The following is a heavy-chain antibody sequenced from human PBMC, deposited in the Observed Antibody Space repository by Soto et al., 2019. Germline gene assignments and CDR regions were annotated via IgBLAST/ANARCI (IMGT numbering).Heavy chain of an antibody. CDR3: ARGGYCSGGSCYWFDP. J-gene: IGHJ5*02. Sequence: QVQLVQSGAEVKKPGSSVKVSCKASGGTFSSYTISWVRQAPGQGREWMGRIIPILGIQNYAQKFQGRVTITAHKSTSTAYMELSSLRSEDTAVYYCARGGYCSGGSCYWFDPWGQGTLVTVSS. V-gene: IGHV1-69*02. D-gene: IGHD2-15*01. CDR1: GGTFSSYT. CDR2: IIPILGIQ.